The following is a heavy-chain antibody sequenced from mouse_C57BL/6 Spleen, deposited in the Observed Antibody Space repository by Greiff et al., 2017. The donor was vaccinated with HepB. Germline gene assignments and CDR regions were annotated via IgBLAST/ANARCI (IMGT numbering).Heavy chain of an antibody. J-gene: IGHJ3*01. CDR3: ARYYYGSSTGFAY. CDR2: IYPGDGDT. V-gene: IGHV1-82*01. CDR1: GYAFSSSW. D-gene: IGHD1-1*01. Sequence: VQLQQSGPELVKPGASVKISCKASGYAFSSSWMNWVKQRPGKGLEWIGRIYPGDGDTNYNGKSKGKATLTADKSSSTAYMQLSSLTSEDSAVYFCARYYYGSSTGFAYWGQGTLVTVSA.